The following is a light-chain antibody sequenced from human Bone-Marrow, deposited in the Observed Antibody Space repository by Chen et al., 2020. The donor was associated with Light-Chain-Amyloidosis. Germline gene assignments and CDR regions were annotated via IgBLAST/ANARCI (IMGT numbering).Light chain of an antibody. Sequence: QSVLTQPPSASGTPGQRVTISCSGSSSNIGSRPVNWYQHFPGTAPKLLISTNTQRPSGVPDRFSGSKSGTSASLAISGLQSEDEADYYCASWEDSLNGWVFGGGTKLTVL. CDR1: SSNIGSRP. CDR3: ASWEDSLNGWV. V-gene: IGLV1-44*01. J-gene: IGLJ3*02. CDR2: TNT.